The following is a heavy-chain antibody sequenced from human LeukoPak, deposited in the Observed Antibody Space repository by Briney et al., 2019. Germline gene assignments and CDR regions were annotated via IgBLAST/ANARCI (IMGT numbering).Heavy chain of an antibody. CDR1: GYTFTSYY. J-gene: IGHJ4*02. CDR3: ARENNYDSSGYSPHYFDY. V-gene: IGHV1-46*01. CDR2: INPSGGST. Sequence: ASVKVSCKAPGYTFTSYYMHWVRQAPGQGLEWMGIINPSGGSTSYAQKFQGRVTMTRDMSTSTVYMELSSLRSEDTAVYYCARENNYDSSGYSPHYFDYWGQGTLVTVSS. D-gene: IGHD3-22*01.